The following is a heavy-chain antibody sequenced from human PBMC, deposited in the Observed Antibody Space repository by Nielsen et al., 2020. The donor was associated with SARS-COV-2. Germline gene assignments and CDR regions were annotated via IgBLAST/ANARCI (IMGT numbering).Heavy chain of an antibody. CDR3: ARDDPQRLLHVGWYDP. Sequence: LRLSCTVSGESINSEGYYWSWIRQNPGKGLEWIGYIDYRGNTYYNTSLRSRASISVDTSKNQFSLRLISVTAADTAVYYCARDDPQRLLHVGWYDPWGRGTLVTVSS. D-gene: IGHD1-26*01. V-gene: IGHV4-31*03. CDR1: GESINSEGYY. CDR2: IDYRGNT. J-gene: IGHJ5*02.